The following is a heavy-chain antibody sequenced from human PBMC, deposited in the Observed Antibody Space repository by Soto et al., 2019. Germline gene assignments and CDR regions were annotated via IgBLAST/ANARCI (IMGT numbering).Heavy chain of an antibody. CDR2: INAGNGNT. V-gene: IGHV1-3*01. CDR3: ARGVGLYSNYDY. D-gene: IGHD2-2*02. Sequence: QVQLVQSGAEVKKPGASVKVSCKASGYTFTSYAMHWVRQAPGQRLEWMGWINAGNGNTKYSQKFQGRVAITRDTSASTAYMELSSLRSEDTAVYYCARGVGLYSNYDYWGQGTLVTVSS. J-gene: IGHJ4*02. CDR1: GYTFTSYA.